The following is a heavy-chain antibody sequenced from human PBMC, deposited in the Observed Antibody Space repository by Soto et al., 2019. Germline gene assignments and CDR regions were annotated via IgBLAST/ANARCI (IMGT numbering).Heavy chain of an antibody. CDR1: GGSISSYY. Sequence: PSETLSLTCTVSGGSISSYYWSWIRQPPGKGLELFGYIYYSGSTNYNPSLKSRFTISVDRSKNQFSLKLSSVTAADTAVYYCARGDIVLVPAAMPYYYGMDVWGQGNSVTVSS. CDR2: IYYSGST. D-gene: IGHD2-2*01. V-gene: IGHV4-59*01. CDR3: ARGDIVLVPAAMPYYYGMDV. J-gene: IGHJ6*02.